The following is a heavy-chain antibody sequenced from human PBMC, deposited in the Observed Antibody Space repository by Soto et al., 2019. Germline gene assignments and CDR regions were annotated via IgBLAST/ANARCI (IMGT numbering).Heavy chain of an antibody. CDR1: GFTFSNAW. Sequence: GGSLRLSCAASGFTFSNAWMSWVRQAPGKGLKWVGRIKSKTDGGTTDYAAPVKDRFTISRDDSKNTLYLQMNSLKTEDTAVYYCTSEYGDDFDYWGQGTLVTVSS. CDR3: TSEYGDDFDY. J-gene: IGHJ4*02. V-gene: IGHV3-15*01. D-gene: IGHD4-17*01. CDR2: IKSKTDGGTT.